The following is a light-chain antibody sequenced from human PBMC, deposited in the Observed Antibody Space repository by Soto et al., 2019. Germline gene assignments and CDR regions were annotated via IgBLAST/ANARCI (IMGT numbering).Light chain of an antibody. CDR3: PQSGKCHAFT. CDR1: QSVTSC. Sequence: EIVLTQSPATLSLSPGERATLSCRASQSVTSCLAWYQQKPGQAPRLLIYDASNRATGIPARFSCSGSGTDFTITLSSLEPADFSIAYCPQSGKCHAFTVDGGTNVEIK. J-gene: IGKJ4*02. CDR2: DAS. V-gene: IGKV3-11*01.